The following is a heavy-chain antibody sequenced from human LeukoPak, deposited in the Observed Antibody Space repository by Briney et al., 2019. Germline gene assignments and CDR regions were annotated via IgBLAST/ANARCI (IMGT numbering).Heavy chain of an antibody. CDR2: IYHSGST. CDR1: GYSISSGYY. CDR3: ARDRGRGYYYYMDV. V-gene: IGHV4-38-2*02. Sequence: SETLSLTCTVSGYSISSGYYWGWIRQPPGKGLEWIGSIYHSGSTYYNPSLKSRVTISVDTSKNQFSLKLSSVTAADTAVYYCARDRGRGYYYYMDVWGKGTTVTASS. J-gene: IGHJ6*03. D-gene: IGHD3-10*01.